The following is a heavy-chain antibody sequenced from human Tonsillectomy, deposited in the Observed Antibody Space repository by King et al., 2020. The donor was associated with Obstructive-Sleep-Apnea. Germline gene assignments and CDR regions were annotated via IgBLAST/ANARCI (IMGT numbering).Heavy chain of an antibody. D-gene: IGHD5-12*01. Sequence: VQLVESGGGVVQPGRSLRLSCAASGFTFKNYGMHWVRQAPGKGLEGVAVIWYDDTKKNYGDSVKGRFTISRDNSNNTLYLEMDSLRPEDTAVYYCAREAKKWLQTAYFDLWGQGTQVAVSS. CDR3: AREAKKWLQTAYFDL. J-gene: IGHJ4*02. V-gene: IGHV3-33*01. CDR1: GFTFKNYG. CDR2: IWYDDTKK.